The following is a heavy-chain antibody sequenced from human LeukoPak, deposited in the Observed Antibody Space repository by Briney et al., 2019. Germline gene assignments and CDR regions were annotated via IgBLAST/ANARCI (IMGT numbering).Heavy chain of an antibody. V-gene: IGHV3-11*01. J-gene: IGHJ4*02. CDR3: ARGASYGSGSYYYDY. Sequence: PGGSLRLSCAASGFTFSDYYMSWIRQAPGKGLEWVSYISSSGSTIYYADSVKGRFTISRDNAKNSLYLQMNCLRAEDTAVYYCARGASYGSGSYYYDYWGQGTLVTVSS. CDR2: ISSSGSTI. CDR1: GFTFSDYY. D-gene: IGHD3-10*01.